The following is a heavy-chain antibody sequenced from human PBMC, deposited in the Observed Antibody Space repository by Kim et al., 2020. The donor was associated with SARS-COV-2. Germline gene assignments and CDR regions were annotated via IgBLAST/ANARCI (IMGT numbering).Heavy chain of an antibody. CDR2: ISGNGGHM. CDR1: GFTFNDYT. CDR3: ARDTTSMVTFDY. Sequence: GGSLRLSCAASGFTFNDYTMNWVRQAPGKGLEWVSSISGNGGHMYYADSVKGRFTISRDNGKNSLYLQMNNLKAEDTAVYYCARDTTSMVTFDYWGQGTLGTVSS. D-gene: IGHD5-18*01. V-gene: IGHV3-21*03. J-gene: IGHJ4*02.